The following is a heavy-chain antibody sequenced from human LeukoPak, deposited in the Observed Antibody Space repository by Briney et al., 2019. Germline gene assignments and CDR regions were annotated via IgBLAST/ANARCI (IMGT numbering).Heavy chain of an antibody. Sequence: ASVKVSCKASGYTFTDYSLHWVRQAPGQGLEWMGWINPKSSGTNYAQKFQDRVTMTSDTSISTAYMELMRLRPDDTAVYYCARVFDTYYMDVWGKGTTVTVSS. CDR1: GYTFTDYS. J-gene: IGHJ6*03. CDR3: ARVFDTYYMDV. V-gene: IGHV1-2*02. CDR2: INPKSSGT.